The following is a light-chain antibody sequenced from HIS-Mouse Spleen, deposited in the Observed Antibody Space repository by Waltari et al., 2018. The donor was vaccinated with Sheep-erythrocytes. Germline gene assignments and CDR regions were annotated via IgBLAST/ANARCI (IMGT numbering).Light chain of an antibody. CDR2: GAS. J-gene: IGKJ1*01. V-gene: IGKV3-20*01. Sequence: TQSPGTLSLSPGERATLSCRASQSVSSSYLAWYQQKPGQAPRLLIYGASSRATGIPDRFSGSGSGTDFTLTISRLEPEDFAVYYCQQYGSSPWPFGQGTKVEIK. CDR3: QQYGSSPWP. CDR1: QSVSSSY.